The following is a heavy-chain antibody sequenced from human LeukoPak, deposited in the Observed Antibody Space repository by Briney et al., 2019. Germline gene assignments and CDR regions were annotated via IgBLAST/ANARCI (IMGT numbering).Heavy chain of an antibody. Sequence: PSETLSLTCTVSGVSISSSNSYWGWIRQPPGKGLEWIGSIYSSENTYYNASLKSQVSISIDTSKNQFSLELSSVTAADTAVYYCARLKATVSIHAYFDSWGQGTLVTVSS. CDR2: IYSSENT. D-gene: IGHD4-17*01. J-gene: IGHJ4*02. V-gene: IGHV4-39*07. CDR1: GVSISSSNSY. CDR3: ARLKATVSIHAYFDS.